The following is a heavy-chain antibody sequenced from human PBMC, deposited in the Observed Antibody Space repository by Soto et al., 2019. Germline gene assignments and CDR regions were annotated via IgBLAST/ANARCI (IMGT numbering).Heavy chain of an antibody. CDR1: GFTFSSYA. CDR3: AKGYSSSWYAFDI. D-gene: IGHD6-13*01. Sequence: GESLKISCAASGFTFSSYAMSWVRQAPGKGLEWVSAISGSGGSTYYADSVKGRFTISRDNSKNTLYLQMNSLRAEDTAVYYCAKGYSSSWYAFDIWGQGTMVTV. J-gene: IGHJ3*02. V-gene: IGHV3-23*01. CDR2: ISGSGGST.